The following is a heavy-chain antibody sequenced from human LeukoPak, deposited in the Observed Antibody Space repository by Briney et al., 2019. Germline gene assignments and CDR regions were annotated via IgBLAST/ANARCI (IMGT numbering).Heavy chain of an antibody. V-gene: IGHV3-21*01. D-gene: IGHD2-15*01. CDR2: ISSSSSYI. J-gene: IGHJ4*02. Sequence: PGGSLRLSCAASGFTFSSYSMNWVRQAPGKGLEWVSSISSSSSYIYYADSVKVRFTISRDNAKNSLYLQMNSLRAEDTAVYYCARVMSRVVGFDYWGQGTLVTVSS. CDR3: ARVMSRVVGFDY. CDR1: GFTFSSYS.